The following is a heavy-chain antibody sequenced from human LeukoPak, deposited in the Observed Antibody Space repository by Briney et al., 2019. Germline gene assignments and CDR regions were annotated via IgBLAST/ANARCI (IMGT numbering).Heavy chain of an antibody. Sequence: GGSLRLSCAASGFTFSSYRMNWVRQAPGKGLEWVSYISSSGSTIYYADSVKGRFTISRDNAKNSLYLQMNSLRAEDTAVYYCARNDFWSGYLSYYFDYWGQGTLVTVSS. D-gene: IGHD3-3*01. V-gene: IGHV3-48*01. CDR1: GFTFSSYR. CDR2: ISSSGSTI. CDR3: ARNDFWSGYLSYYFDY. J-gene: IGHJ4*02.